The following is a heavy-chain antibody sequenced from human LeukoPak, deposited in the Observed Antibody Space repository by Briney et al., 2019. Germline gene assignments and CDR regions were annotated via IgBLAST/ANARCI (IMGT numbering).Heavy chain of an antibody. CDR1: GYTFTGYY. CDR2: INPNSGGT. Sequence: GASVKVSCKASGYTFTGYYMHWVRQAPGQGLEWMGWINPNSGGTNYAQKFQGRVTMTRDTSISTAYMELSRLRSDDTAVYYCARFFGHSSGWYGDAFDIWGQGTMVTVSS. J-gene: IGHJ3*02. D-gene: IGHD6-19*01. CDR3: ARFFGHSSGWYGDAFDI. V-gene: IGHV1-2*02.